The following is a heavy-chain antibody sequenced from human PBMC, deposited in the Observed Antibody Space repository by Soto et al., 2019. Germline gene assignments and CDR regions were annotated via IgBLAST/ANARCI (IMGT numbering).Heavy chain of an antibody. J-gene: IGHJ4*02. CDR3: TTGLWYYDSSGYLRYFDY. CDR2: IKSKTDGGTT. V-gene: IGHV3-15*01. D-gene: IGHD3-22*01. CDR1: GFTFSKSW. Sequence: GGSLRLSCATSGFTFSKSWMSWVRQAPGKGLEWVGRIKSKTDGGTTDYAAPVKGRFTISRDDSKNTLYLQMNSLKTEDTAVYYCTTGLWYYDSSGYLRYFDYWGQGTLVTVSS.